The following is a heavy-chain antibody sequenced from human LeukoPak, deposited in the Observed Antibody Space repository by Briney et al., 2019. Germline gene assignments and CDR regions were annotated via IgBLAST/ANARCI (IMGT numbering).Heavy chain of an antibody. J-gene: IGHJ3*02. CDR2: INPNSGGT. Sequence: ASVKVSCKASGYTFTGYYMHWVRQAPGQGLEWMGWINPNSGGTNYAQKFQGRVTMTRDTSISTAYMELSRLRSDDTAVYYCAVDYGDYGGAFDIWSQGTMVTVSS. V-gene: IGHV1-2*02. D-gene: IGHD4-17*01. CDR3: AVDYGDYGGAFDI. CDR1: GYTFTGYY.